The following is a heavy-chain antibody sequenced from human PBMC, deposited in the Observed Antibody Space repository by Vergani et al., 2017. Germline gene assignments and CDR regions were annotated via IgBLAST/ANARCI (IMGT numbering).Heavy chain of an antibody. CDR2: ISSSGSTI. V-gene: IGHV3-11*01. CDR1: GFTFSDYY. CDR3: ARSYGDYEVDYYYIDV. D-gene: IGHD4-17*01. Sequence: VQLLESGGGLVQPGGSLRLSCAASGFTFSDYYMSWIRQAPGKGLEWVSYISSSGSTIYYADSVKGRFTISRDNAKNSLYLQMNSLRAEDTAVYYCARSYGDYEVDYYYIDVWGKGTTVTVSS. J-gene: IGHJ6*03.